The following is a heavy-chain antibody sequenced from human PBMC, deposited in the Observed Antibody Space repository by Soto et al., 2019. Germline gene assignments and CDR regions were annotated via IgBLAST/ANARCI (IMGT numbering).Heavy chain of an antibody. V-gene: IGHV1-46*01. Sequence: GASVKVSCKASGYTFTSYYMHWVRQAPGQGLEWMGIINPSGGSTNYAQKLQGRVTMTTDTSTSTAYMELRSLRSDDTAVYYCAREGMTTVTKKKYYFDYWGQGTLVTVSS. CDR3: AREGMTTVTKKKYYFDY. D-gene: IGHD4-17*01. J-gene: IGHJ4*02. CDR2: INPSGGST. CDR1: GYTFTSYY.